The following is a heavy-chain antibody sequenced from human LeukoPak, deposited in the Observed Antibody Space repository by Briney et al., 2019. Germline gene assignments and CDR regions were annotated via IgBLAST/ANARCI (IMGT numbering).Heavy chain of an antibody. D-gene: IGHD2-15*01. J-gene: IGHJ4*02. CDR3: ARIGSRCSGGSCYSSPFDY. CDR1: GYTFTSYD. CDR2: MNPNSGNT. Sequence: ASMKVSCKASGYTFTSYDINWVRQGPGQGLEGMGWMNPNSGNTGYAQKFQGRVTMTRNTSISTAYMELSSLRSEDTAVYYCARIGSRCSGGSCYSSPFDYWGQGTLVTVSS. V-gene: IGHV1-8*01.